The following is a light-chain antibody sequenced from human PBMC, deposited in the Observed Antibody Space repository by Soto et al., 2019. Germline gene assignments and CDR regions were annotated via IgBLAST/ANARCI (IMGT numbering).Light chain of an antibody. CDR1: SSNIAGNT. Sequence: QSALTQPPSLSGTPGQRVTISCSGSSSNIAGNTVHWYQHLPGTAPKLLIYINDQRPSGVPGRFSASTSGTSASLAISGLQSDDEADYYCQSYDSSLSGGVFGGGTKLTVL. CDR3: QSYDSSLSGGV. J-gene: IGLJ2*01. V-gene: IGLV1-44*01. CDR2: IND.